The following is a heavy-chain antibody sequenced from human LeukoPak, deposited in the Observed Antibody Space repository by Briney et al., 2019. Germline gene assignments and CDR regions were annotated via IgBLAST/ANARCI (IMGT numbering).Heavy chain of an antibody. CDR1: GGSISSGSYY. V-gene: IGHV4-31*03. CDR2: IFYSGST. Sequence: SQTLSLTCTVSGGSISSGSYYWSWIRQHPGKGLEWIGYIFYSGSTYFNPSLKSRVTISLDTSKNQFSLNLSSVTAADTAVYYCARFLVVNSRKDFDSWGQGTLVTVSS. D-gene: IGHD2-15*01. J-gene: IGHJ4*02. CDR3: ARFLVVNSRKDFDS.